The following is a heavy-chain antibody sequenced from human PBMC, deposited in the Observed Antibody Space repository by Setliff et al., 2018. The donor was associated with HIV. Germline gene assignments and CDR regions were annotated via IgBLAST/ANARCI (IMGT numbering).Heavy chain of an antibody. Sequence: GGSLRLSCAASGFTFSSYWMHWVRQAPGKGLVWVSHINSDGSSTSHADSVKGRFTISRDNAKNTLYLQMNSLRAEDTAVYYCARKTAYYYGSGTYYKFDYWGQGTLVTVSS. D-gene: IGHD3-10*01. CDR3: ARKTAYYYGSGTYYKFDY. V-gene: IGHV3-74*01. CDR2: INSDGSST. CDR1: GFTFSSYW. J-gene: IGHJ4*02.